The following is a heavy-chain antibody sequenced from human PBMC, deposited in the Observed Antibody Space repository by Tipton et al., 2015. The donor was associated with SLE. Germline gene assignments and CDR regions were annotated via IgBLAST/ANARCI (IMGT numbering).Heavy chain of an antibody. CDR2: IYYRGST. D-gene: IGHD1-1*01. V-gene: IGHV4-59*08. Sequence: TLSLTCTVSSGSISSYYWSWIRQPPGKGLEWIGYIYYRGSTNYNPSLKSRVTISVDTSKNQFSLKLNSVTAADTAVYYCASDGVWNPIWGQGTMVTVSS. CDR3: ASDGVWNPI. J-gene: IGHJ3*02. CDR1: SGSISSYY.